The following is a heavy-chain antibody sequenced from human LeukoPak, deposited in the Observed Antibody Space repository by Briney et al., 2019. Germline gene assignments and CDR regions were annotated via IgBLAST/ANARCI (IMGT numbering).Heavy chain of an antibody. J-gene: IGHJ5*02. V-gene: IGHV1-2*02. Sequence: ASVKVSCKASGYTFTGYYMHWVRQAPGQGLEWMGWINPNSGGTNYAQKFQGRATMTRDTSISTAYMELSRLRSDDTAVYYCARENGSGSYYKDWFDPWGQGTLVTVSS. CDR1: GYTFTGYY. D-gene: IGHD3-10*01. CDR3: ARENGSGSYYKDWFDP. CDR2: INPNSGGT.